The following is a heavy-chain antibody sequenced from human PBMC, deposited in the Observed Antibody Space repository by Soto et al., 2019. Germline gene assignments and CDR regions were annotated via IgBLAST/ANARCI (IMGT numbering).Heavy chain of an antibody. Sequence: GGSLRLSCAASGFTFSTYTMSWVRRAPGKGLEWVSAISGSGASPSYADSVQGRFTISRDNPKRTLYLQMNNLRAEDTAVYYCTRERWDYGDPKWYFDLWGRGTLVTVSS. CDR2: ISGSGASP. J-gene: IGHJ2*01. CDR3: TRERWDYGDPKWYFDL. D-gene: IGHD4-17*01. CDR1: GFTFSTYT. V-gene: IGHV3-23*01.